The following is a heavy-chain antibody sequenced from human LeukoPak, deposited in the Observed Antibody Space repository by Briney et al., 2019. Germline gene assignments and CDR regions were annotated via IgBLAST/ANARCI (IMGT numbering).Heavy chain of an antibody. CDR2: IYWDDEK. V-gene: IGHV2-5*02. Sequence: SGPTLVNPTQTLTLTCTFTGFSLSTSGVGVAWIRQPPGKALEWLALIYWDDEKRYSPSLKSRLTITRDTSKNQVVLTMTNMDPVDTATYYCAYRPVAHSYSTGNPFAYWGQGTQVTVSS. D-gene: IGHD5-18*01. CDR3: AYRPVAHSYSTGNPFAY. CDR1: GFSLSTSGVG. J-gene: IGHJ4*02.